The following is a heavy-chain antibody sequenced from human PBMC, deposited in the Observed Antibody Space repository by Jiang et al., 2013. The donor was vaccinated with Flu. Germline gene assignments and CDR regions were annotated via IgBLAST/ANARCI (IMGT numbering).Heavy chain of an antibody. CDR2: LRYDGSNK. CDR3: ARDRDLLYFDN. CDR1: GFTFSSYG. J-gene: IGHJ4*02. Sequence: GGVVQPGRSLRLSCAASGFTFSSYGMHWVRQAPGKGLEWVAVLRYDGSNKYYVDSVKGRFTISRDNSKNTLYLQMNSLRAEDTAVYYCARDRDLLYFDNWGQGTPVTVSS. V-gene: IGHV3-33*01. D-gene: IGHD1-26*01.